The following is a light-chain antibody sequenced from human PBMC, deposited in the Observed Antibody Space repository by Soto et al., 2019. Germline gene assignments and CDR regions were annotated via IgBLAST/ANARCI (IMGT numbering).Light chain of an antibody. J-gene: IGLJ2*01. V-gene: IGLV3-21*02. Sequence: YELTQPTSVSVAPGHTARITFWGNNMGSKSVHWYQQKPGQAPVLVVYDDSDRPSGIPERFSGSISGNTATLTISRVEAGDEADYYCQVWDSGSDHVVFGGGTKVTVL. CDR2: DDS. CDR1: NMGSKS. CDR3: QVWDSGSDHVV.